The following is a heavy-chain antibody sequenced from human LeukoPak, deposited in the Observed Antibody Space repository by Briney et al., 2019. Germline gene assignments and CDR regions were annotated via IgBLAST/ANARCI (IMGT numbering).Heavy chain of an antibody. CDR3: ARGGCPSCGGTLNDY. CDR2: IYYISNT. Sequence: PSETLSLTCTVSGASVGSAGYYWSWIRQPPGGGLEWIGYIYYISNTNYNPSLKSRVTMSVDPSKNQFSLKLSSVTAADTAVYYCARGGCPSCGGTLNDYWGQGTLVTVSS. D-gene: IGHD4-23*01. V-gene: IGHV4-61*08. CDR1: GASVGSAGYY. J-gene: IGHJ4*02.